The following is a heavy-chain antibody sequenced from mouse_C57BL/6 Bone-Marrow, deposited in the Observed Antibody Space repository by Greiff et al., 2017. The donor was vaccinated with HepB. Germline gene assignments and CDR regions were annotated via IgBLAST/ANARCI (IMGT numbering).Heavy chain of an antibody. CDR1: GFTFSDYY. V-gene: IGHV5-16*01. CDR3: AREEPAWFAY. CDR2: INYDGSST. J-gene: IGHJ3*01. Sequence: DVHLVESEGGLVQPGSSMKLSCTASGFTFSDYYMAWVRQVPEKGLEWVANINYDGSSTYYLDSLKSRFIISRDNAKNILYLQMSSLKSEDTATYYCAREEPAWFAYWGQGTLVTVSA.